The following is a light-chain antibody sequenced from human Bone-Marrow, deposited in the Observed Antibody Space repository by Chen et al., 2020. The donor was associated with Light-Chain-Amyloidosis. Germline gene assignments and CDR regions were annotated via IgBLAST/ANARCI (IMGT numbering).Light chain of an antibody. CDR2: DAS. CDR1: QDISNY. CDR3: QQYDNLPRT. J-gene: IGKJ3*01. Sequence: DIQLTQSPSYLSASVGDRVTITCQASQDISNYLNWYQQKPGKAPKLLIYDASNLETGFPSRFSGSGSGTDFTFTISSLQPEDIATYYCQQYDNLPRTFGPGTKVDIK. V-gene: IGKV1-33*01.